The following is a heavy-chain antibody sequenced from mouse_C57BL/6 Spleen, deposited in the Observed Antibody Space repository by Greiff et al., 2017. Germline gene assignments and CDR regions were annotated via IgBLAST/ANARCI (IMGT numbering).Heavy chain of an antibody. CDR1: GYTFTSYW. D-gene: IGHD4-1*01. Sequence: VQLQQPGTELVKPGASGYTFTSYWMHWVKQRPGQGLEWIGNINPSNGGTNYNEKFKSKATLTVDKSSSTAYMQLSSLTSEDSAVYYCARRAGTRAMDYWGQGTSVTVSS. J-gene: IGHJ4*01. CDR2: INPSNGGT. V-gene: IGHV1-53*01. CDR3: ARRAGTRAMDY.